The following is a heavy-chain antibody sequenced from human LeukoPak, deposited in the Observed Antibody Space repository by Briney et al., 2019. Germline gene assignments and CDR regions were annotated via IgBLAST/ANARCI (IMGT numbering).Heavy chain of an antibody. V-gene: IGHV3-9*01. CDR2: ISWNSGSI. CDR3: AKGTGRYGTFFDY. D-gene: IGHD1-26*01. J-gene: IGHJ4*02. Sequence: SLRLSCAASGFTFDDYAMHWVRQAPGKGLEWVSGISWNSGSIDYVESVKGRFTISRDNAKNSLFLQMNSLRPEDTALYYCAKGTGRYGTFFDYWGQGTLVTVSS. CDR1: GFTFDDYA.